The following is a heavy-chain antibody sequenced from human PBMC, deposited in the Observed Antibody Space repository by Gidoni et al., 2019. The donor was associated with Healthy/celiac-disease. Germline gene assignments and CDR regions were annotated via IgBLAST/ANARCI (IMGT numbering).Heavy chain of an antibody. D-gene: IGHD3-10*01. Sequence: QVQLQESGPGLVKPSGTLSLTCAVSGGSISSTNWWSWVRQPPGKGLAWIGEIYHSGSTNYNPSLKSRVTISVDKSKNQFSLKLSSVTAADTAVYYCARALYYGSGSKQLDYWGQGTLVTVSS. V-gene: IGHV4-4*02. CDR1: GGSISSTNW. J-gene: IGHJ4*02. CDR3: ARALYYGSGSKQLDY. CDR2: IYHSGST.